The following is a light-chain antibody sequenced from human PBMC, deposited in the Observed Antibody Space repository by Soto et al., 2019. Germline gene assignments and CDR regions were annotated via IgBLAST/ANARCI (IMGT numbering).Light chain of an antibody. CDR1: SSDVGGYNY. CDR2: DVS. CDR3: SSYTTSNTRQIV. J-gene: IGLJ1*01. V-gene: IGLV2-14*03. Sequence: QSVLTQPASVSGSPGQSITISCTGTSSDVGGYNYVSWYQHHPGKAPKLSIYDVSNRPSGISNRFSGSKSDNTASLTISGLQPEDEADYYCSSYTTSNTRQIVFGTGTRSPS.